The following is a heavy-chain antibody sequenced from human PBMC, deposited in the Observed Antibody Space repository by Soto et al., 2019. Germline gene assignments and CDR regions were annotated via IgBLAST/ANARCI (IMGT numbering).Heavy chain of an antibody. CDR3: ARDLVYYDFWSGGTGDFDI. V-gene: IGHV4-61*08. D-gene: IGHD3-3*01. CDR2: IYYSGST. CDR1: GGSISSGDYY. Sequence: SETLSLTCTVSGGSISSGDYYWSWIRQPPGKGLEWIGYIYYSGSTNYNPSLKSRVTISVDTSKNQFSLKLSSVTAAATAVSYCARDLVYYDFWSGGTGDFDIWAQGTMVTVSS. J-gene: IGHJ3*02.